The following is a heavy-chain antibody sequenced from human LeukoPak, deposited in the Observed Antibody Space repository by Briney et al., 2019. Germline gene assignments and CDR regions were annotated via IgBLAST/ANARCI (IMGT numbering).Heavy chain of an antibody. V-gene: IGHV4-39*01. CDR1: GGSISSSSYY. D-gene: IGHD5-12*01. Sequence: SETLSLTRTVSGGSISSSSYYWGWIRQPPGKGLEWIGSIYYSGSTYYNPSLKSRVTIPVDTSKSQFSLKLSSVTAADTAVYYCARHTIRGYDVSTFDYWGQGTLVTVSS. CDR3: ARHTIRGYDVSTFDY. J-gene: IGHJ4*02. CDR2: IYYSGST.